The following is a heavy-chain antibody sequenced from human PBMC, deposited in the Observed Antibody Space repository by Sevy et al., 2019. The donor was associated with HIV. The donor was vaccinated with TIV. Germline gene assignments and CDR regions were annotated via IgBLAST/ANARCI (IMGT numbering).Heavy chain of an antibody. CDR1: GGSISSYY. CDR3: ARAKTGYYYDCSGYYYFDY. V-gene: IGHV4-59*13. Sequence: SETLSLTCTVSGGSISSYYWSWIRQPPGKGLEWIGYIYYSGSTNYNPSLKSRVTISVDTSKNQFSLKLSSVTAADTAVYYCARAKTGYYYDCSGYYYFDYWGQGTLVTVSS. J-gene: IGHJ4*02. CDR2: IYYSGST. D-gene: IGHD3-22*01.